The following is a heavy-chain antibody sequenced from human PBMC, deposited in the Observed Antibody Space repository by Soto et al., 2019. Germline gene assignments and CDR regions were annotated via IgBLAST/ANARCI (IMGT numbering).Heavy chain of an antibody. D-gene: IGHD3-9*01. CDR3: TRGVNFVLM. J-gene: IGHJ3*01. CDR1: GFTVSSNY. Sequence: EVQLVESGGGLVQPGESLRLSCAASGFTVSSNYMSWVRQAPGKGLEWVSFIYTDGSTYYADSVRGRFSISRDKSKNMLYLQMNSLRAEDTAVYYCTRGVNFVLMWGQGTLVTVSS. CDR2: IYTDGST. V-gene: IGHV3-66*01.